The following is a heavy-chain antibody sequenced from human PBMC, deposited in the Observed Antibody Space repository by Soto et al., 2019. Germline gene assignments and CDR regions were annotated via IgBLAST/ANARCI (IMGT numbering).Heavy chain of an antibody. CDR3: AKGGAIVAAGTRVYLYNAMDV. Sequence: RASVKVSCKASGYTFTGYYVHRVRQAPGQGLEWMGWINPNSGDTYLAQRFQGRVTMNRDTSIGTAYMELRGLTSDDTAEYYCAKGGAIVAAGTRVYLYNAMDVWGQGTTVTVSS. D-gene: IGHD1-26*01. CDR2: INPNSGDT. CDR1: GYTFTGYY. V-gene: IGHV1-2*02. J-gene: IGHJ6*02.